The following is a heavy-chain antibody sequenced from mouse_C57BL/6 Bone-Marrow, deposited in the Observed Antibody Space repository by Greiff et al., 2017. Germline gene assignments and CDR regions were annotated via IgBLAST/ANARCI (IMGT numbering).Heavy chain of an antibody. V-gene: IGHV1-85*01. D-gene: IGHD1-1*01. CDR2: IYPRDGST. CDR1: GYTFTSYD. Sequence: QVQLQQSGPELVKPGASVKLSCKASGYTFTSYDINWVKQRPGQGLAWIGWIYPRDGSTKYNEKFKGKATLTVDTSSSTAYMELHSLTSEDSAVYFCARLVFDGSSVDWYFDVWGTGTTVTVSS. CDR3: ARLVFDGSSVDWYFDV. J-gene: IGHJ1*03.